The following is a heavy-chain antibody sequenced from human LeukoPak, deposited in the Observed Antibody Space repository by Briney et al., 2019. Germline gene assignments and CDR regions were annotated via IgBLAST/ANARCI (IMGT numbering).Heavy chain of an antibody. CDR3: ARDVGYCSSTSCYSSGWYGY. J-gene: IGHJ4*02. Sequence: SETLSLTCTVSGGSISSGSYYWSWIRQPAGKGLEWIGRIYTSGSTNYNPSLKSRVTISVDTSKNQFSLKLSSVTAADTAVYYCARDVGYCSSTSCYSSGWYGYWGQGTLVTVSS. CDR2: IYTSGST. CDR1: GGSISSGSYY. V-gene: IGHV4-61*02. D-gene: IGHD2-2*02.